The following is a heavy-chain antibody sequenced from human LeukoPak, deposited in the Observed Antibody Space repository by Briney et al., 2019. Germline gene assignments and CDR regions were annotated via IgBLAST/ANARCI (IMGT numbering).Heavy chain of an antibody. CDR1: GGSISSGNYF. Sequence: SETLSLTCTVSGGSISSGNYFWSWIRQPAGKGLEWIGRVYTSGSTNYNPSLESRVTMSVDTSKNQFSLKLSSVTAADTAVYYCARGGDYSGSGSSDYWGQGTLVTVSS. J-gene: IGHJ4*02. CDR3: ARGGDYSGSGSSDY. V-gene: IGHV4-61*02. CDR2: VYTSGST. D-gene: IGHD3-10*01.